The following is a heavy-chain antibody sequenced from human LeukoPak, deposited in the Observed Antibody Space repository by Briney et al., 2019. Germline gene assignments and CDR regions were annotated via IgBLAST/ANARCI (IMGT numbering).Heavy chain of an antibody. Sequence: GASVKVSCKASGYTFTSYGISWVRQAPGQGLEWMGWISAYNGNTNYAQKFQGRVTMTRDTSISTAYMELSRLRSDDTAVYYCARASHDYGDYELDYWGQGTLVTVSS. CDR3: ARASHDYGDYELDY. D-gene: IGHD4-17*01. CDR1: GYTFTSYG. CDR2: ISAYNGNT. J-gene: IGHJ4*02. V-gene: IGHV1-18*01.